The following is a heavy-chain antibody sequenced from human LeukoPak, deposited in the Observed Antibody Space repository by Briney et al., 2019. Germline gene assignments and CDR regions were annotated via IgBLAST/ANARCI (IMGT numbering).Heavy chain of an antibody. CDR1: GGSISDYY. V-gene: IGHV4-4*07. CDR2: IDTSGNT. CDR3: ARAASGDAVYYYGSGRRYYYYYMDV. D-gene: IGHD3-10*01. J-gene: IGHJ6*03. Sequence: SETLSLTCTVSGGSISDYYWNWIRQPAGKGLEWIGRIDTSGNTNYNPSLKSRVTMSLDTSKNQFSLEVMSVTAADTAVYYCARAASGDAVYYYGSGRRYYYYYMDVWGKGTTVTISS.